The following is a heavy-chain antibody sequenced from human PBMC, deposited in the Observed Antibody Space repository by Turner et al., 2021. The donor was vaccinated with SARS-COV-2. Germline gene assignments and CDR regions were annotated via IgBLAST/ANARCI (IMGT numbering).Heavy chain of an antibody. CDR1: GFTVSSKY. CDR3: AREAAAGNFHGWFDP. V-gene: IGHV3-66*01. D-gene: IGHD6-13*01. J-gene: IGHJ5*02. Sequence: EVQLVESGGGLVQPGGSLSLSCAASGFTVSSKYMSWVRQAPGKGLEWVSVIYSGGSTYYADSVKGRFIISRDNSKNTLYLQMNSLRVDDTAVYSCAREAAAGNFHGWFDPWGQGTLVTVSS. CDR2: IYSGGST.